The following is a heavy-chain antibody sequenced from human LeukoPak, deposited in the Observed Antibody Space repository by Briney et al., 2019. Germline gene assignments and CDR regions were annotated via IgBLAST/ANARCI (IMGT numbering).Heavy chain of an antibody. CDR1: GGSISSGSYY. CDR2: IYTSGST. CDR3: ARERWNDMYNWFDP. Sequence: PSETLSLTCTVSGGSISSGSYYWSWIRQPAGKGLERIGRIYTSGSTNYNPSLKSRVTISVDTSKNQFSLKLSSVTAADTAVYYCARERWNDMYNWFDPWGQGTLVTVSS. V-gene: IGHV4-61*02. D-gene: IGHD1-1*01. J-gene: IGHJ5*02.